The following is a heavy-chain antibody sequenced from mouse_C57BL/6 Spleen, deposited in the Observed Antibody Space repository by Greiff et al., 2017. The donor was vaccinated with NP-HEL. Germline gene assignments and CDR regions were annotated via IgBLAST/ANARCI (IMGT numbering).Heavy chain of an antibody. D-gene: IGHD2-3*01. CDR1: GFTFSDYY. CDR2: INYDGSST. J-gene: IGHJ1*03. Sequence: EVMLVESEGGLVQPGSSMKLSCTASGFTFSDYYMAWVRQVPEKGLEWVANINYDGSSTYYLDSLKSRFIISRDNAKNILYLQMSSLKSEDTATYYCARDRDGYYGYFDVWGTGTTVTVSS. V-gene: IGHV5-16*01. CDR3: ARDRDGYYGYFDV.